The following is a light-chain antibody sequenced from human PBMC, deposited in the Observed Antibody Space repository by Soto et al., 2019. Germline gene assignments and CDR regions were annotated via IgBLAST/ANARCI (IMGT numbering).Light chain of an antibody. J-gene: IGKJ1*01. CDR1: QSISSW. CDR3: QQHNSYSSWT. CDR2: KAS. V-gene: IGKV1-5*03. Sequence: DIQMTQSPSTMSASVGDRVTITCRARQSISSWLAWYQQKPGKAPKLLIYKASSLESGVPSRFSGSGSGTAFTLTISSLQPDDFAPYYCQQHNSYSSWTFGQGTKVEIK.